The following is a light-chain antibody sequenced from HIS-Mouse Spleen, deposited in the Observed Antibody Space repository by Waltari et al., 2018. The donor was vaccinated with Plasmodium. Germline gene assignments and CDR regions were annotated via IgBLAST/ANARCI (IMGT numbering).Light chain of an antibody. J-gene: IGLJ3*02. CDR3: QSADSSGTPNWV. CDR1: ALPKQY. CDR2: KDS. Sequence: SYELTQPPSVSVSPGQTARITCSGDALPKQYAYWYQQKPGQAPVLVIYKDSERPSGIPERCSGSSSGTTVTLTISGVQAEDKADYYCQSADSSGTPNWVFGGGTKLTVL. V-gene: IGLV3-25*03.